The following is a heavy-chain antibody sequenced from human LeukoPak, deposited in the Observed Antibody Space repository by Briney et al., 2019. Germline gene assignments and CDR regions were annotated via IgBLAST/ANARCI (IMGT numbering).Heavy chain of an antibody. D-gene: IGHD2-2*01. J-gene: IGHJ5*02. CDR1: GGSFSGYY. CDR3: ARGRRIVVVPAAWRYNWFDP. V-gene: IGHV4-34*01. CDR2: INHSGST. Sequence: PSETLSLTCAVYGGSFSGYYWSWIRQPPGKGLEWIGEINHSGSTNYNPSPESRVTISVDTSKNQFSLKLSSVTAADTVVYYCARGRRIVVVPAAWRYNWFDPWGQGTLVTDSS.